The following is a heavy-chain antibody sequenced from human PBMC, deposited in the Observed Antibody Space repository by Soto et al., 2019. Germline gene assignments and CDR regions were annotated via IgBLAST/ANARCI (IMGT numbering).Heavy chain of an antibody. Sequence: PSETLSLTCTVSGGSISSSSYYWGWIRQPPGKGLEWIGSIYYSGSTYYNPSLKSRVTISVDTSKNQFSLQLSSVTAADTAVYYCARRLYFDSCGFDGGVMDVWGQGTTVTVSS. CDR2: IYYSGST. CDR3: ARRLYFDSCGFDGGVMDV. V-gene: IGHV4-39*01. CDR1: GGSISSSSYY. J-gene: IGHJ6*02. D-gene: IGHD3-22*01.